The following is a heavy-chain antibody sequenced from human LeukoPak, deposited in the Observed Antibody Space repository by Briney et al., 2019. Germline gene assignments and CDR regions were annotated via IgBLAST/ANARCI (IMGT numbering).Heavy chain of an antibody. D-gene: IGHD2-2*01. CDR3: ARVVIVVVGAAGTYYFES. V-gene: IGHV1-18*03. J-gene: IGHJ4*02. CDR2: ISAYNRNT. CDR1: GYTFTNYG. Sequence: ASVKVSCKASGYTFTNYGVSWVRQAPGQGLEWMGWISAYNRNTNYAQKLQGRLTMTTDTFTSTAYMELTSLRSDDMALYYCARVVIVVVGAAGTYYFESWGQGTLVTVSS.